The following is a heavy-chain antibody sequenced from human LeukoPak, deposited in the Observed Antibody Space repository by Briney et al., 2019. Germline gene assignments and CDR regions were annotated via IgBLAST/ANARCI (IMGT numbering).Heavy chain of an antibody. CDR3: ASGKIAVADFDY. J-gene: IGHJ4*02. D-gene: IGHD6-19*01. CDR2: IYTSGST. V-gene: IGHV4-4*07. CDR1: GGSISGYY. Sequence: PSETLSLTCTVSGGSISGYYWSWIRQPAGKGLEWIGRIYTSGSTNYNPSLKSRVTMSVDTSKNQFSLKLSSVTAADTAVYYCASGKIAVADFDYWGQGTLVTVSS.